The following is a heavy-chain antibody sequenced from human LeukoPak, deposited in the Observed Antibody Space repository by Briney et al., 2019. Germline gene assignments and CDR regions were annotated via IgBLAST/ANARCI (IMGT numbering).Heavy chain of an antibody. J-gene: IGHJ4*02. V-gene: IGHV4-30-4*01. CDR1: GGSISSGDYY. Sequence: PSQTLDLNCTVSGGSISSGDYYWSWIRQPPGKALEWLGYIYYSGSTYYNPSLKSRVTISVDTSKNQFSLKLSSVTAADTAVYYCARGDTAMVTRPYFDYWGQGTLVTVSS. D-gene: IGHD5-18*01. CDR3: ARGDTAMVTRPYFDY. CDR2: IYYSGST.